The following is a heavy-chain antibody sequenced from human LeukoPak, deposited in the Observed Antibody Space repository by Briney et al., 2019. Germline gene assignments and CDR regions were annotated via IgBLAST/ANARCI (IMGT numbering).Heavy chain of an antibody. V-gene: IGHV3-23*01. CDR3: ANAAAGTSGGY. CDR1: RFSFSSYA. J-gene: IGHJ4*02. Sequence: GGSLKLSCAASRFSFSSYAMSWVRQAPGKGLEWVSSISGSGDNTYYAESVKGRFTISRDNSKNTLFLQMNSLRAEDTAVYYCANAAAGTSGGYWGQGTLVTVSS. D-gene: IGHD6-13*01. CDR2: ISGSGDNT.